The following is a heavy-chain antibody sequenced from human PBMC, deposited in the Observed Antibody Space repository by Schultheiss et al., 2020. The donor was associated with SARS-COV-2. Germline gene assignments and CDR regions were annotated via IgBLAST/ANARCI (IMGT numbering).Heavy chain of an antibody. D-gene: IGHD3-3*01. V-gene: IGHV5-51*01. CDR3: AINDFWSGLPPDMDV. CDR1: GYSFTSHW. J-gene: IGHJ6*02. Sequence: GESLKISCKGSGYSFTSHWIAWVRQMPGKGLEWMGIIYPADSDTKYSPSFQGQVTISADKSISTAYLQWRSLKASDTAIYYCAINDFWSGLPPDMDVWGQGTTVTVSS. CDR2: IYPADSDT.